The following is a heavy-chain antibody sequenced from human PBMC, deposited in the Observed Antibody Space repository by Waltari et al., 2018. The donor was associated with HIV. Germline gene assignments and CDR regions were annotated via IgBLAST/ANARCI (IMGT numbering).Heavy chain of an antibody. J-gene: IGHJ6*02. D-gene: IGHD6-13*01. CDR2: INPNSGRT. CDR3: ARRSSGSMDV. Sequence: QVQLVQSGAEVKKPGASVKVSCKAYGYTFTGYYMHWVRQAPGQGLEWRGWINPNSGRTNYSQKFQGRVTMTRDTSISTAYMELSRLRSDDTAVYYCARRSSGSMDVWGQGPTVTVSS. V-gene: IGHV1-2*02. CDR1: GYTFTGYY.